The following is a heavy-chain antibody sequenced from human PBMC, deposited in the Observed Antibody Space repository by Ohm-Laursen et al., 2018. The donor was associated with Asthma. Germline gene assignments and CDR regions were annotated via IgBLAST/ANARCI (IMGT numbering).Heavy chain of an antibody. J-gene: IGHJ4*02. V-gene: IGHV3-74*01. Sequence: SLRLSCTASGFTFSGYWMQWVRQAPGKGLEWVSRINSDGSSTTYADSVRGRLTISRDNAKNTLYLQINSLRAEDTAVYYCARDYYGSGAYWGQGTLVTVSS. CDR2: INSDGSST. D-gene: IGHD3-10*01. CDR3: ARDYYGSGAY. CDR1: GFTFSGYW.